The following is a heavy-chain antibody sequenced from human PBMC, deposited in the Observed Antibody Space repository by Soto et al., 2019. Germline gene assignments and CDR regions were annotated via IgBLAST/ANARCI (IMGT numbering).Heavy chain of an antibody. CDR2: IYYSGST. V-gene: IGHV4-59*01. Sequence: QVQLQESGPGLVKPSETLSLTCTVSGGSISSYYWSWIRQPPGKGLEWIGSIYYSGSTNYNPSLKSRVTISVDTSKNQFSLKLSSVTAADTAVYYCSRANLGCSGGSCYNFDYWGQGTLVTVSS. J-gene: IGHJ4*02. CDR3: SRANLGCSGGSCYNFDY. CDR1: GGSISSYY. D-gene: IGHD2-15*01.